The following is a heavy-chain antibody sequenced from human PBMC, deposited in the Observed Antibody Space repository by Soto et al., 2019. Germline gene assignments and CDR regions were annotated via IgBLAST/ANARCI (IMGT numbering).Heavy chain of an antibody. CDR3: AKSNSSSWYYYYYMDV. Sequence: PGGSLRLSCAASGFTVSSYAMSWVRQAPGKGLEWVSAISGSGGSTYYADSVKGRFTISRDNSKNTLYLQMNSLRAEDTAVYYCAKSNSSSWYYYYYMDVWGKGTTVTVSS. D-gene: IGHD6-13*01. CDR2: ISGSGGST. V-gene: IGHV3-23*01. CDR1: GFTVSSYA. J-gene: IGHJ6*03.